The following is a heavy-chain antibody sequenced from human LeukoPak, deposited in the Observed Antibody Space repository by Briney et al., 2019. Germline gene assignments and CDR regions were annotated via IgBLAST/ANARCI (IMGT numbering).Heavy chain of an antibody. CDR1: GFTFSTYS. V-gene: IGHV3-48*01. CDR3: AGPRRDLLSAFEI. CDR2: ITSSNTTI. J-gene: IGHJ3*02. D-gene: IGHD3-10*01. Sequence: GGSLRLSCAASGFTFSTYSMNWVRQAPGKGLEWLSYITSSNTTIYYADSVEGRFTISRDNAKNSLYLQMNSLRAEDTAVYYCAGPRRDLLSAFEIWGQGTMVTVSS.